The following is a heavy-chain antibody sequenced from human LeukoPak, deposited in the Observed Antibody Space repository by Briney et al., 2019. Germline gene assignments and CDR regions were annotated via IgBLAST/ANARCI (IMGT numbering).Heavy chain of an antibody. Sequence: SETLSLTCAVYGGSFSGYYWSWIRQPPGKGLEWIGEINHSGSTNYNPSLKSRVTISVDTSKNQFSLKLSSVTAADTAVYYCAKSDGYGLVDIWGQGTMVTVSS. CDR3: AKSDGYGLVDI. J-gene: IGHJ3*02. D-gene: IGHD3-10*01. V-gene: IGHV4-34*01. CDR2: INHSGST. CDR1: GGSFSGYY.